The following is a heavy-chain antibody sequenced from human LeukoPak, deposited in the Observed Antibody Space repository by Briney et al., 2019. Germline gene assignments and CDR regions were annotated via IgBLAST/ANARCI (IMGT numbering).Heavy chain of an antibody. CDR2: IYTSGST. D-gene: IGHD3-22*01. V-gene: IGHV4-4*09. J-gene: IGHJ6*03. CDR1: GGSISSYY. Sequence: SETLSLTCTVSGGSISSYYWSWIRQPPGKGLEWIGYIYTSGSTNYNPSLKSRVTISVDTSKNQLSLKLSSVTAADTAVYYCARLHYYYDSSGYYMDVWGKGTTVTVSS. CDR3: ARLHYYYDSSGYYMDV.